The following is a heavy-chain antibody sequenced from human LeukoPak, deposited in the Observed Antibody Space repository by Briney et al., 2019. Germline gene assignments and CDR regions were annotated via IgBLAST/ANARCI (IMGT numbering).Heavy chain of an antibody. J-gene: IGHJ4*02. V-gene: IGHV3-30-3*01. CDR1: GFTFSSYA. Sequence: GGSLRLSCAASGFTFSSYAMHWVRQAPGKGLEWVAVISYDGSNKYYADSVKGRFTISRDNSKNTLYLQMNSLRAEDTAVYYCAGANGCWGQGTLVTVSS. D-gene: IGHD2-8*01. CDR3: AGANGC. CDR2: ISYDGSNK.